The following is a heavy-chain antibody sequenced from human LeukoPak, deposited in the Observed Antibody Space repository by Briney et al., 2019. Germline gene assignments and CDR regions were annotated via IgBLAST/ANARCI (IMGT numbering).Heavy chain of an antibody. Sequence: SQTLLLTCAISGDSVSSNSAAWNWIRQSPSRGLEWLGRTYYRSKWFNDYAESVKSRITINPDTSKNQFSLQLNSVTPEDTAAYYCAREFSSSSGPDYWGQGTLVTVYS. D-gene: IGHD6-6*01. CDR2: TYYRSKWFN. CDR1: GDSVSSNSAA. CDR3: AREFSSSSGPDY. V-gene: IGHV6-1*01. J-gene: IGHJ4*02.